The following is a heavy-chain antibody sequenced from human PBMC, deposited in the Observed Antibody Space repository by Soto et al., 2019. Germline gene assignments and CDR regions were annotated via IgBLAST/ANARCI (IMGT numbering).Heavy chain of an antibody. J-gene: IGHJ6*02. Sequence: QVHLQQRGAGLLKPSETLSLNCVVSGESFSGYYWRWIRQTPGMGLEWIGEVDHRGRTTYNPSLKNRASISIDSSKNLFSLELTSVTAADTALYFCARYEYGNSLYGVDVWGQGTRVTVSS. CDR3: ARYEYGNSLYGVDV. CDR2: VDHRGRT. CDR1: GESFSGYY. V-gene: IGHV4-34*02. D-gene: IGHD1-7*01.